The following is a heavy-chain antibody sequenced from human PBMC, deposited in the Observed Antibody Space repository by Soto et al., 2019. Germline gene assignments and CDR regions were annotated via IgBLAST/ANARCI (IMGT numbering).Heavy chain of an antibody. J-gene: IGHJ4*02. Sequence: QVQLVESGGGVVQPGRSLRLSCVASGFIFSNFGMHWVRQAPGKGLEWVAVIWYDGSNNYHADSVKGRFTISRDNSKNTLYLQMNSLRAEDTAVCYCARPRGGQPGPFDDWGQGTLVTVSS. CDR1: GFIFSNFG. V-gene: IGHV3-33*01. D-gene: IGHD3-16*01. CDR3: ARPRGGQPGPFDD. CDR2: IWYDGSNN.